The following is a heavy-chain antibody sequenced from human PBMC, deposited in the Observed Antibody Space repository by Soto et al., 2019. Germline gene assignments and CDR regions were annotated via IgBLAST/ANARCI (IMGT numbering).Heavy chain of an antibody. V-gene: IGHV4-31*03. CDR1: GGPITNY. CDR3: ARTLGSVYYYGMDV. CDR2: IYDSGST. D-gene: IGHD3-3*02. Sequence: SETLSLTCTVSGGPITNYWSWIRQHPGKGLEWIGYIYDSGSTYYNPSLKSRVTMSLDKSKNQLSLKPTSVTAADTAVYYCARTLGSVYYYGMDVWGQGTTVTVSS. J-gene: IGHJ6*02.